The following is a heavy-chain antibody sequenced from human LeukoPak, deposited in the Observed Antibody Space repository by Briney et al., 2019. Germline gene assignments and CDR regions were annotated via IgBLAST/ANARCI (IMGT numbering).Heavy chain of an antibody. D-gene: IGHD3-22*01. CDR3: AKRTVVVDYYFDY. V-gene: IGHV3-23*01. J-gene: IGHJ4*02. CDR2: ISGSGGST. CDR1: GFTFSSYA. Sequence: GGSLRLSCAASGFTFSSYAMIWVRQAPGKGLEWVSAISGSGGSTYYADSVKGRFTISRDNSKNTLYLQMNSLRAEDTAVYYCAKRTVVVDYYFDYWGQGTLVTVSS.